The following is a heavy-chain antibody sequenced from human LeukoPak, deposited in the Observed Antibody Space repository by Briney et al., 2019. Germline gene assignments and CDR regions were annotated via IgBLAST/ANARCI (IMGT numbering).Heavy chain of an antibody. V-gene: IGHV3-15*01. CDR1: RFIFSNAW. D-gene: IGHD3-16*01. CDR3: HTDWVSY. J-gene: IGHJ4*02. Sequence: KAGGSLRLSCAASRFIFSNAWMSWVRQAPGKGLEWVGLIKSKTDGGTTDYAAPVKGRFTISRDESKNTLYLQMNSLKTEDTAVYYCHTDWVSYWGQGTLVTVSS. CDR2: IKSKTDGGTT.